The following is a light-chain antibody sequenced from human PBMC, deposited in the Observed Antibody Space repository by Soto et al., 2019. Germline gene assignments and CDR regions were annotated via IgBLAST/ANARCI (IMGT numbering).Light chain of an antibody. CDR3: QKYNSAPLT. CDR1: QGIGVY. V-gene: IGKV1-27*01. Sequence: DIQMTQSPSSLSASLGDRVTITCRASQGIGVYLAWFQQKPGNAPKLLIYAASTLQSGVPSRFSGSGSGTDFTLTVSSLQPEDDATYYCQKYNSAPLTFGGGTRVEIK. J-gene: IGKJ4*01. CDR2: AAS.